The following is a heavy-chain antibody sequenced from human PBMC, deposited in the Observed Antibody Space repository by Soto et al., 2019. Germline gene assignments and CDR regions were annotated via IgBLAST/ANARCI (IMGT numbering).Heavy chain of an antibody. Sequence: ASVKVSCKASGYTFTSYAMHWVSQAPGQRLEWMGWINAGNGNTKYSQKFQGRVTITRDTSASTAYMELSSLRSEDTAVYYCASVEQAYYYYGMDVWGQGTTVTVSS. CDR3: ASVEQAYYYYGMDV. V-gene: IGHV1-3*01. CDR1: GYTFTSYA. CDR2: INAGNGNT. J-gene: IGHJ6*02. D-gene: IGHD1-26*01.